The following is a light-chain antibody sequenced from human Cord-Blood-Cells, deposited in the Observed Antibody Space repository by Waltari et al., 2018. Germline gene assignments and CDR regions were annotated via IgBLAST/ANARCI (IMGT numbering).Light chain of an antibody. CDR1: SSAVGGSNY. CDR2: EVS. Sequence: HSALTLPPSASGSPGQSVTISCTGTSSAVGGSNYVSWYQQHPGKAPKLMIYEVSKRPSGAPDRFSGSKSGNTASLTVSGLQAEDEADYYCSSYAGSNNLVFGGGTKLTVL. CDR3: SSYAGSNNLV. V-gene: IGLV2-8*01. J-gene: IGLJ2*01.